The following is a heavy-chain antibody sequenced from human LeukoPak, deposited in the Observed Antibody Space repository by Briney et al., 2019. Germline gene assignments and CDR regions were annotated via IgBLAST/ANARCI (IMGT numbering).Heavy chain of an antibody. CDR1: GGSVNSGDYY. Sequence: SQTLSLTCTLSGGSVNSGDYYWTWIRQPPGKGLEWIGYIYYSGSTYYNPSLKSRVTISVDTSKNQFSLKLSSVTAADTAVYYCARLAYGDYVGYWGQGTLVTVSS. V-gene: IGHV4-30-4*08. J-gene: IGHJ4*02. CDR2: IYYSGST. D-gene: IGHD4-17*01. CDR3: ARLAYGDYVGY.